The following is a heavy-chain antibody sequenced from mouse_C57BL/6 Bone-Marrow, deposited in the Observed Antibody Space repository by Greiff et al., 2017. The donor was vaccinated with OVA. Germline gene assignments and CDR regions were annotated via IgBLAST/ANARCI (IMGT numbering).Heavy chain of an antibody. CDR3: ADITTVYYAMDY. Sequence: EVQGVESGGDLVKPGGSLKLSCAASGYTFSSYGMSWVRQTPDKRLEWVATISSGGSYTYYPDSVKGRFTIARDNAKNTLYLQMSSLKSEDTAMYYCADITTVYYAMDYWGQGTSVTVSS. CDR1: GYTFSSYG. J-gene: IGHJ4*01. D-gene: IGHD1-1*01. CDR2: ISSGGSYT. V-gene: IGHV5-6*01.